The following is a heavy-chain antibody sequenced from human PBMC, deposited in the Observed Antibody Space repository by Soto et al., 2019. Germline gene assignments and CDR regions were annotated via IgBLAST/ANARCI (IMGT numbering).Heavy chain of an antibody. Sequence: SETLSLTCTVSGGSISSGDYYWSWICQPPGKGLEWIGYIYYSGSTYYNPSLKSRVTISVDTSKNQFSLKLSSVTAADTAVYYCARGPMGIPRSWGQGTLVTVSS. CDR2: IYYSGST. CDR3: ARGPMGIPRS. CDR1: GGSISSGDYY. D-gene: IGHD3-10*01. J-gene: IGHJ4*02. V-gene: IGHV4-30-4*01.